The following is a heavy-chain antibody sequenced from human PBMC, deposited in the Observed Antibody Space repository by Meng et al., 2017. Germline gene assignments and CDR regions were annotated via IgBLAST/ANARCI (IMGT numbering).Heavy chain of an antibody. CDR2: ISGSGGST. CDR1: GFTFSSYA. D-gene: IGHD6-13*01. J-gene: IGHJ4*02. CDR3: ARDRREIAAAGTLDY. V-gene: IGHV3-23*01. Sequence: GGSLRLSCAASGFTFSSYAMSWVRQAPGKGLEWVSAISGSGGSTYYADSVKGRFTISRDNSKNTLYLQMNSLRAEDTAVYYCARDRREIAAAGTLDYWGQGTLVTVSS.